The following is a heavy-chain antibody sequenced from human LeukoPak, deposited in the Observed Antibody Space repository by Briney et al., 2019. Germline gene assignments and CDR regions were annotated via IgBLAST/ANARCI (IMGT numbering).Heavy chain of an antibody. CDR2: MNPNSGNT. D-gene: IGHD3-3*01. Sequence: RASVKVSCKASGYTFTSYDINWVRQATGQGLEWMGWMNPNSGNTGYAQKFQGRVTMTRNTSISTAYMELSSLRSEDTAVYYCARGRTYYDFWSGHYYFDYWGQGTLVTVSS. CDR3: ARGRTYYDFWSGHYYFDY. J-gene: IGHJ4*02. CDR1: GYTFTSYD. V-gene: IGHV1-8*01.